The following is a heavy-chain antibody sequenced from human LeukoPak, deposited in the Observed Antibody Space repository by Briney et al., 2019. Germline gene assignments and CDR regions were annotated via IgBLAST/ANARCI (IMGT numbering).Heavy chain of an antibody. Sequence: SETLSLTCAVYGGSFSGYYWSWIRQPPGKGLEWIGEINHSGSTNYNPSLKSRVTISVDTSKNQFSPKLSSVTAADTAVYYCARGLYSGYPYWGQGTLVTVSP. V-gene: IGHV4-34*01. J-gene: IGHJ4*02. D-gene: IGHD5-12*01. CDR3: ARGLYSGYPY. CDR2: INHSGST. CDR1: GGSFSGYY.